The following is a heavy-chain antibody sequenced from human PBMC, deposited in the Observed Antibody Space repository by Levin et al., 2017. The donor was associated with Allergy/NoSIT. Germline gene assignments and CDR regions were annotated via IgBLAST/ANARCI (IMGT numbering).Heavy chain of an antibody. CDR3: ARARWLQPGHVGFDF. CDR2: MTPNTGNT. Sequence: ASVKVSCKTSGYSFNFYDINWVRQAPGQELEWLGWMTPNTGNTGSAQKFQGRVIMTSDTSINTAYMELSSLTSEDTGIYYCARARWLQPGHVGFDFWGQGTLVTVSS. V-gene: IGHV1-8*02. CDR1: GYSFNFYD. J-gene: IGHJ4*02. D-gene: IGHD5-24*01.